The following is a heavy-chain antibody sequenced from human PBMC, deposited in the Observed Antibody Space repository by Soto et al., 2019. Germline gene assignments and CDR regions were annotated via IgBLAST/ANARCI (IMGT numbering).Heavy chain of an antibody. Sequence: QVQLVESGGGVVQPGRSLRLSCAAGRFPFTTYGVQWVREGPGKGLEWVAVISYDGTNKYYADSVKGRFTISRDNSKNTLYLQMNSQRPEDTALYYCVGGQYYFDYRGQGTLVTVSS. CDR1: RFPFTTYG. CDR3: VGGQYYFDY. J-gene: IGHJ4*02. D-gene: IGHD3-10*01. CDR2: ISYDGTNK. V-gene: IGHV3-30*03.